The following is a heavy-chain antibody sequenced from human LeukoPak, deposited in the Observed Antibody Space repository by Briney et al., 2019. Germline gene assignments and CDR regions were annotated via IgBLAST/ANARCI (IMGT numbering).Heavy chain of an antibody. J-gene: IGHJ3*02. V-gene: IGHV3-23*01. CDR2: ITDSGGST. CDR1: GFTFSSYA. CDR3: ARPLGSWDAFDI. Sequence: GGSLRLSCAASGFTFSSYALSWVRQAPGKGLEWVSGITDSGGSTYYADSVKGRFTISRDNSKNTLYLQMNSLRAEDTAVYYCARPLGSWDAFDIWGQGTMVTVSS.